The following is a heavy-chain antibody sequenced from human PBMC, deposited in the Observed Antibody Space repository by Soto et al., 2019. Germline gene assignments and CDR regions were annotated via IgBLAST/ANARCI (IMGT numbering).Heavy chain of an antibody. CDR2: ISAAGDP. J-gene: IGHJ6*02. CDR1: GFTFRNYD. CDR3: ARTDRDFYGLDV. Sequence: EVQLVESGGGLVQPGGSLRLSCEASGFTFRNYDMHWDRQGTGKGLEWVSGISAAGDPDYADSVEGRFTISRENAQNSFFLQMNSLRVRDTVVYYCARTDRDFYGLDVWAQGTTVIVSS. V-gene: IGHV3-13*05.